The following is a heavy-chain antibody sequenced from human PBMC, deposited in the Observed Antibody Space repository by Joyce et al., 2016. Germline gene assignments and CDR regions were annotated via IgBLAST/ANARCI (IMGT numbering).Heavy chain of an antibody. V-gene: IGHV3-33*01. CDR1: GFSFSCYG. CDR2: IWNNGSNK. CDR3: ARIPYYDSLTGYFWGDS. J-gene: IGHJ4*02. Sequence: QVQLVESGGGVVQPGRSLRLPCAASGFSFSCYGMHWVRRGLGQGLGGVAGIWNNGSNKYYADSVKGRVTVSRDNPKNTLYLQMNSLGAGDTAVYYCARIPYYDSLTGYFWGDSWGQGTPVTVSS. D-gene: IGHD3-9*01.